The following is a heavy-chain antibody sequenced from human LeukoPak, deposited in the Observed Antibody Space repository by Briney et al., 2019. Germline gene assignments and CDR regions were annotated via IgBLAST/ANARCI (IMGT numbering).Heavy chain of an antibody. CDR1: GFTFSNYG. Sequence: PGGSLRLSCAASGFTFSNYGMHWVRQAPGKGLEWVAIISYDGSIEYYTDSVKDRFTVSRDNSKNTLYLQMNSLRAEDTAVYYCAKGAYGSGGNWFDPWGQGTLVTVSS. J-gene: IGHJ5*02. D-gene: IGHD3-10*01. V-gene: IGHV3-30*18. CDR2: ISYDGSIE. CDR3: AKGAYGSGGNWFDP.